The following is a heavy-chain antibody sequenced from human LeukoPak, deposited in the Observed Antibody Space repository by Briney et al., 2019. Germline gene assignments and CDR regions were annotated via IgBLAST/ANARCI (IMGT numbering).Heavy chain of an antibody. CDR2: INHRGST. V-gene: IGHV4-34*01. CDR1: GGSFSGYY. CDR3: TRGLVVVALGDAFDI. Sequence: PSETLSLTCAVYGGSFSGYYWSWIRQPPGEGLEWIGEINHRGSTNYNPSLKSRVTISLHTSKKQFSLKLSSVTAADTAVYYCTRGLVVVALGDAFDIWGQGTMVTVSS. J-gene: IGHJ3*02. D-gene: IGHD2-15*01.